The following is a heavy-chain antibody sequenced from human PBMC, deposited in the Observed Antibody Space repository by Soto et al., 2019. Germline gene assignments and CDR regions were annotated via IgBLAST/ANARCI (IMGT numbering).Heavy chain of an antibody. Sequence: ASVKVSCKASGYTFTGYYMHWVRQAPGQGLEWMGWINPNSGGTNYAQKFQGWVTMTRDTSISTAYMELSRLRSDDTAVYYCARDARGHEAPMDYWGQGTQVTVSS. CDR2: INPNSGGT. J-gene: IGHJ4*02. CDR3: ARDARGHEAPMDY. V-gene: IGHV1-2*04. CDR1: GYTFTGYY.